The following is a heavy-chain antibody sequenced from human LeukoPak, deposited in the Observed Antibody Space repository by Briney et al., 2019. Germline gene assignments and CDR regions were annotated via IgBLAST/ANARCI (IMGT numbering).Heavy chain of an antibody. Sequence: SVKVSCKASGGTFSSYAISWVRQAPGQGLEWMGGINPIFGTANYAQKFQGRVTITADESTSTAYMELSSLRSEDTAVYYCARVSQASHRYCSAGSCYRNSFDYWGQGTLVTVSS. CDR3: ARVSQASHRYCSAGSCYRNSFDY. V-gene: IGHV1-69*13. CDR1: GGTFSSYA. CDR2: INPIFGTA. D-gene: IGHD2-15*01. J-gene: IGHJ4*02.